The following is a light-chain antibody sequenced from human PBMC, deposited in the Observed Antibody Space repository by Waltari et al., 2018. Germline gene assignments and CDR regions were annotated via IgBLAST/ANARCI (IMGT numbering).Light chain of an antibody. Sequence: EIALVQSPGSLSLSPGESATISCRASQSVSDSYSAWFQHKPGQPPRLLIFGTSTRATGIPDRFSGSGSGIEFTLTISRVEAEDFAVYFCQHYGTSLPWTFGQGPRWKSN. CDR2: GTS. J-gene: IGKJ1*01. CDR3: QHYGTSLPWT. V-gene: IGKV3-20*01. CDR1: QSVSDSY.